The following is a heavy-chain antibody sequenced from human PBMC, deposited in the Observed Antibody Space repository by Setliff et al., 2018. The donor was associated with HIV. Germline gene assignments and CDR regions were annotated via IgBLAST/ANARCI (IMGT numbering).Heavy chain of an antibody. V-gene: IGHV4-4*02. CDR1: GASIRNSAW. J-gene: IGHJ4*02. D-gene: IGHD3-9*01. Sequence: KPSETLSLTCVVSGASIRNSAWWGWVRQSPGKRPEWIGEIDQSGTTNYNPSLKSRVTVSADTSKNVFSLNLRSMTAADTAVYYCVKRRNFDWLQKSGPFDDWGQGLLVTVSS. CDR2: IDQSGTT. CDR3: VKRRNFDWLQKSGPFDD.